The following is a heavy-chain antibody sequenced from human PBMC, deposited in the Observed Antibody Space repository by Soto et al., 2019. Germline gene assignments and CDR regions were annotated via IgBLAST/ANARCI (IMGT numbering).Heavy chain of an antibody. CDR1: AFSFSAYV. V-gene: IGHV3-23*01. D-gene: IGHD2-8*02. CDR2: ISGTGYNT. Sequence: EVQLLESGGGVAQTGGSLRVSCAASAFSFSAYVMNWIRRAPGKGPEWVATISGTGYNTYYADSVRGRFTVSRDNVNGTVSLQMTGLRVDDTAIYYCAKGFHPMRISATVGGMDVWGQGSTVIVSS. J-gene: IGHJ6*02. CDR3: AKGFHPMRISATVGGMDV.